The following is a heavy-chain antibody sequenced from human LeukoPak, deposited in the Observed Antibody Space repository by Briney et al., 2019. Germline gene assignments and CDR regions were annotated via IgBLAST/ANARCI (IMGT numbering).Heavy chain of an antibody. J-gene: IGHJ4*02. CDR2: IYYSGST. D-gene: IGHD3-10*01. CDR3: ARVYGSGSYYDDY. V-gene: IGHV4-31*03. CDR1: GGSISSGGYY. Sequence: SETLSLTCTVSGGSISSGGYYWSWLRQHPGKGLEWIGYIYYSGSTYYNPSLKSRVTISVDTSKNQFSLRLSSVTAADTAVYYCARVYGSGSYYDDYWGQGTLVTVSS.